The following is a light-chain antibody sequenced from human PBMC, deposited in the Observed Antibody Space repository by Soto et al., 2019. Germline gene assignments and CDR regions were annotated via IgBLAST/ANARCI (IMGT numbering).Light chain of an antibody. CDR3: ASWDDSLSGVV. V-gene: IGLV1-47*01. CDR1: SSNIGSNY. CDR2: RNN. Sequence: QLVLTQPPSASGTPGQRVTISCSGSSSNIGSNYVYWYQQLPGTAPKLLIYRNNQRPSGVPDRFSGSKSGTSASLAISGLRSEDEADYYCASWDDSLSGVVFGGGTQLPVL. J-gene: IGLJ2*01.